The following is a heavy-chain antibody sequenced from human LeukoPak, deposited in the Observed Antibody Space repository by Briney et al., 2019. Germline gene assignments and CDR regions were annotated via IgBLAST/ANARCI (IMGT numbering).Heavy chain of an antibody. D-gene: IGHD3-9*01. CDR2: ISGSGGST. CDR1: GFTFSSYA. Sequence: GGSLRLSCAASGFTFSSYAMSWVRQAPGKGLEWVSAISGSGGSTYYADSVKGRFTISGDNSKNTLYLQMNSLRAEDTAVYYCAKGGKLRYFDWLLPSFDYWGQGTLVTVSS. J-gene: IGHJ4*02. CDR3: AKGGKLRYFDWLLPSFDY. V-gene: IGHV3-23*01.